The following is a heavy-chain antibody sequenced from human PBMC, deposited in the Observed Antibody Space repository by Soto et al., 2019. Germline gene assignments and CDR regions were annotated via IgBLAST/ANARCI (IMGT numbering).Heavy chain of an antibody. CDR1: GGSFSCYY. CDR2: INHSGST. V-gene: IGHV4-34*01. CDR3: ASGKYGMDV. J-gene: IGHJ6*02. Sequence: LSLTCAVYGGSFSCYYWSWIRQPPGKGLEWIGEINHSGSTNYNPSLKSRVTISVDTSKNQFSLKLSSVTAADTAVYYCASGKYGMDVWGQGTTVTVSS.